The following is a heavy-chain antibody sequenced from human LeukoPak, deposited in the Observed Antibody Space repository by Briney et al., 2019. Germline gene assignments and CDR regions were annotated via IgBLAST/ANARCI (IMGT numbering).Heavy chain of an antibody. V-gene: IGHV3-66*01. D-gene: IGHD2-21*02. CDR1: GFTVSSKY. CDR3: ARERYCGGDCYSFAFDV. Sequence: GGSLRLSCAASGFTVSSKYMSWVRQAPGKGLEWVSILYSGGDSTNYADSVKGRFTISRDNSKNTLYLQMNSLRADDTAVYYCARERYCGGDCYSFAFDVWGQGTVVAVSA. CDR2: LYSGGDST. J-gene: IGHJ3*01.